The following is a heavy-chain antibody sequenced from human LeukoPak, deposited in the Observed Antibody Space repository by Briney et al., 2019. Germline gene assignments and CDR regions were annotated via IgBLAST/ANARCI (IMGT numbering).Heavy chain of an antibody. D-gene: IGHD1-26*01. CDR1: GFTFSNYA. CDR3: AREWEHREGLFDY. Sequence: GGSLRLSCAASGFTFSNYAMSWVRQAPGKGLEWVSFISSSSTYTYYTDSVKGRFTVSRDNAKNSLFLQMNSLRAEDTAVYYCAREWEHREGLFDYWGQGTLVTVSS. CDR2: ISSSSTYT. J-gene: IGHJ4*02. V-gene: IGHV3-21*04.